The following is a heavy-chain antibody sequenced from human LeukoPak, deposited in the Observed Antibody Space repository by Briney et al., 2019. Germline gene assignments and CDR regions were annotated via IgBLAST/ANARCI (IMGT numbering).Heavy chain of an antibody. Sequence: SETLSLTCAVYGGSFSGYYWSWIRQPPGKGLEWIGEINHSGSTNYNPSLKSRVTISVDTSKNQFSLKLSSVPAADTAVYYCARGYTIFGVVIRYYYYMDVWGKGTTVTVSS. CDR2: INHSGST. CDR1: GGSFSGYY. D-gene: IGHD3-3*01. J-gene: IGHJ6*03. CDR3: ARGYTIFGVVIRYYYYMDV. V-gene: IGHV4-34*01.